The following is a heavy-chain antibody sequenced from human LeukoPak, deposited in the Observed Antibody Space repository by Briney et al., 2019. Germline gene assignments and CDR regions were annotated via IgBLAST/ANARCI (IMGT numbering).Heavy chain of an antibody. V-gene: IGHV3-23*01. J-gene: IGHJ6*02. CDR1: GFTFGSFT. CDR2: IRGTDTNT. Sequence: GGSLRLSCAASGFTFGSFTMSWVRQAPGRSLEWVSAIRGTDTNTYYADSVRGRFTISRDNSNNPLFLQMNGLRAEDTAVYCCAKAGFYYGSGNMSPLGIGYFTMDVWGQGTTVTVSS. D-gene: IGHD3-10*01. CDR3: AKAGFYYGSGNMSPLGIGYFTMDV.